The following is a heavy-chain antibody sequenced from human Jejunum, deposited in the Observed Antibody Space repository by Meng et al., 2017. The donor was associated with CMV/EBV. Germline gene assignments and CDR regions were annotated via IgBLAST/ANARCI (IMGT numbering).Heavy chain of an antibody. CDR1: SISSIYYY. Sequence: SISSIYYYWGWIRQPPGKGLEWIGSIYYGGTTYYNLSLKSRVTTSVDTSKNQFSLKLSSVTAADTAVYYCARLYCSSIDCYLRYFDLWGRGTLVTVSS. CDR2: IYYGGTT. J-gene: IGHJ2*01. CDR3: ARLYCSSIDCYLRYFDL. V-gene: IGHV4-39*01. D-gene: IGHD2-2*01.